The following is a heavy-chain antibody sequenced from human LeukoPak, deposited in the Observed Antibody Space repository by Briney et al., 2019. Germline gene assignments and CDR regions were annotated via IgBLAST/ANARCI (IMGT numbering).Heavy chain of an antibody. V-gene: IGHV3-74*01. CDR2: INSDGSST. Sequence: PGGSLRLSCAASGFTFSSYWMHWVRHAPGKGLVWVSRINSDGSSTSYADSVKGRFTISRDNAKNTLYLQMNSLRAEDTAVYYCARGFVSAAAGAFDYWGQGTLVTVSS. J-gene: IGHJ4*02. CDR3: ARGFVSAAAGAFDY. CDR1: GFTFSSYW. D-gene: IGHD6-13*01.